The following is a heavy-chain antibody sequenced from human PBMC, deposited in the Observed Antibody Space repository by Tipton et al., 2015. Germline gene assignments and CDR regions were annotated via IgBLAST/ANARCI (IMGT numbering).Heavy chain of an antibody. J-gene: IGHJ4*02. CDR2: IYNDGSA. V-gene: IGHV3-53*01. CDR1: GLTVSSNY. D-gene: IGHD3-16*01. Sequence: SLRLSCAASGLTVSSNYMAWVRQTPGKELEWLSIIYNDGSAYYADSVKGRFTISRDNSKNTLFLHLNSLRVDDTAVYYCAGVVGGSGLDYCDYWGQGTLVTVSS. CDR3: AGVVGGSGLDYCDY.